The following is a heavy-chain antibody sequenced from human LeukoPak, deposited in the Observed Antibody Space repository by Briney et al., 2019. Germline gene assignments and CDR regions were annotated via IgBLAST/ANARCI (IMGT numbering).Heavy chain of an antibody. D-gene: IGHD3-10*01. CDR1: GFTFSTYS. CDR3: ARVNYYALDY. Sequence: GGSLRLSCTASGFTFSTYSMIWVRQAPGKGLEWVSYIRSSSSTIYYADSVQGRFTISRDNAENSLYLQMNSLRDEDTAVYYCARVNYYALDYWGQGTLVTVSS. CDR2: IRSSSSTI. J-gene: IGHJ4*02. V-gene: IGHV3-48*02.